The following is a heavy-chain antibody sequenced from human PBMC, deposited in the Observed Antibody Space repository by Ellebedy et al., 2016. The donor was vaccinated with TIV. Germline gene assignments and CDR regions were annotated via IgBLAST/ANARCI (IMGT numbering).Heavy chain of an antibody. D-gene: IGHD4-17*01. Sequence: GGSLRLSCAASRFSFSSYWMSWVRQAPGKGLEWVANINQDGSEKHYVDSVKGRFTISRDNAKNSLYLQMSSLRVEETAVYYCATDGSYGDYRSPTHAFVMWGQGTMVAVSS. CDR3: ATDGSYGDYRSPTHAFVM. V-gene: IGHV3-7*01. CDR2: INQDGSEK. CDR1: RFSFSSYW. J-gene: IGHJ3*02.